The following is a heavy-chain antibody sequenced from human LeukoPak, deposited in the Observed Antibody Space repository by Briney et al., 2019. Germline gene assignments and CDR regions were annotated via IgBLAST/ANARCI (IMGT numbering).Heavy chain of an antibody. V-gene: IGHV3-30*18. CDR1: GFTFSSYG. D-gene: IGHD3-9*01. CDR3: AKVILRYFDWLPPDYYGMDV. J-gene: IGHJ6*04. Sequence: GGSLRLSCAASGFTFSSYGMHWVRQAPGKGLEWVAVISYDGSNKYYADSVKGRFTISRDNSKNALYLQMNSLRAEDTAVYYCAKVILRYFDWLPPDYYGMDVWGKGTTVTVSS. CDR2: ISYDGSNK.